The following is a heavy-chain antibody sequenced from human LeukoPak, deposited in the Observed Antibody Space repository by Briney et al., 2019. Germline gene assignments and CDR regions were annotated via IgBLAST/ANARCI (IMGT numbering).Heavy chain of an antibody. CDR2: ISYDGSNK. J-gene: IGHJ6*02. V-gene: IGHV3-30*18. CDR3: AKGLHYDILTGLYGMDV. D-gene: IGHD3-9*01. Sequence: PGGSLRLSCAASGFTFSSYGMHWVRQAPGKGLEWVAVISYDGSNKYYADSVKGRFTISRDNSKNTLYLQMNSLRAEDTALYYCAKGLHYDILTGLYGMDVWGQGTTVTVSS. CDR1: GFTFSSYG.